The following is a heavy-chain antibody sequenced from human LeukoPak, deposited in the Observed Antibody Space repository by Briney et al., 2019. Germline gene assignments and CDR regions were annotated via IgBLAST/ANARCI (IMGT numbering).Heavy chain of an antibody. V-gene: IGHV1-69*13. CDR2: IIPIFGTA. Sequence: EASVKVSCKASGGTFSSYAISWVRQAPGQGLEWMGGIIPIFGTANYAQKFQGRVTITADESTSTAYMELSSLRSEDTAVYYCARGGYSGYDHNWFDPWGQGTLVTVSS. CDR3: ARGGYSGYDHNWFDP. D-gene: IGHD5-12*01. CDR1: GGTFSSYA. J-gene: IGHJ5*02.